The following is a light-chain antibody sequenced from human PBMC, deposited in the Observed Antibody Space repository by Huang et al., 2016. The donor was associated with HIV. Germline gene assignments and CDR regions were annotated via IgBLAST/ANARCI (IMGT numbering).Light chain of an antibody. CDR1: QSLLHSNGYNY. J-gene: IGKJ1*01. V-gene: IGKV2-28*01. Sequence: DIVMTQSPLSLPVTPGEPASVSFRSSQSLLHSNGYNYLDWYLQKPGQSPQLLNYLGCNRASGVPDRFSGSGSGTDFTLKISRVEAEDVGIYYCMQALQTPRTFGQGTKVEIK. CDR2: LGC. CDR3: MQALQTPRT.